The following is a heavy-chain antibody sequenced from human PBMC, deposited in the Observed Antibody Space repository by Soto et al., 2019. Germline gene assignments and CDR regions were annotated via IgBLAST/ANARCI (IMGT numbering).Heavy chain of an antibody. CDR2: IYYSGST. CDR3: ARRIVPAAPYYYYYMYV. V-gene: IGHV4-39*01. Sequence: SETLSLTCTVSCGSISSSSYYWGWIRQPPGKGLEWIGSIYYSGSTYYNPSLKSRVTISVDTSKNQFSLKLSSVTAADTAVYYCARRIVPAAPYYYYYMYVWGKGTTVTVSS. CDR1: CGSISSSSYY. D-gene: IGHD2-2*01. J-gene: IGHJ6*03.